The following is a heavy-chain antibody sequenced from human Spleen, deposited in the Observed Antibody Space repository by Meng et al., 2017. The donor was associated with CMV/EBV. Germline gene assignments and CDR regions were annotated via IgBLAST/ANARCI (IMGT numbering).Heavy chain of an antibody. CDR3: VRDLGVSAWVIFEY. J-gene: IGHJ4*02. D-gene: IGHD2-21*01. V-gene: IGHV3-7*01. CDR2: IKEDGSEK. CDR1: GFTFNKFW. Sequence: GGSLRLSCVVSGFTFNKFWMTWVRQAPGKGLEWVANIKEDGSEKNYVDSVKGRFTISRDNAKNSLYLQMNSLRAEDTSVYYCVRDLGVSAWVIFEYWGQGTLVTVSS.